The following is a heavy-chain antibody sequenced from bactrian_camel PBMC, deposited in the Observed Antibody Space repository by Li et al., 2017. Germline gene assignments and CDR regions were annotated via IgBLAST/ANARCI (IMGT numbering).Heavy chain of an antibody. CDR2: IYTGDSTT. V-gene: IGHV3S1*01. CDR3: MRSAGAFDFDY. D-gene: IGHD1*01. CDR1: GFDFNANW. Sequence: HVQLVESGGGLVQPGGSLRLSCAASGFDFNANWMHWVRQAPRKGLEWVSSIYTGDSTTHSSDSVNGRFTISRDNAKNMVYLQMNSPKPEDTAVYYCMRSAGAFDFDYWGQGTQVTVS. J-gene: IGHJ6*01.